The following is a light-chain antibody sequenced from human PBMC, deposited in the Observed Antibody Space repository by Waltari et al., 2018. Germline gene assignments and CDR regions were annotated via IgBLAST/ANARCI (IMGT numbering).Light chain of an antibody. Sequence: DIVITQSPDSLALSLGERATLNCKSSQSVLYSSNNKNYLAWSQQKPGQPPKVLIYWASSRQSGVPDRFSGSGSGTDFTLTISSLQAEDVAVYYCQQYYGSPYTFGQGTKLEIK. CDR3: QQYYGSPYT. CDR1: QSVLYSSNNKNY. CDR2: WAS. J-gene: IGKJ2*01. V-gene: IGKV4-1*01.